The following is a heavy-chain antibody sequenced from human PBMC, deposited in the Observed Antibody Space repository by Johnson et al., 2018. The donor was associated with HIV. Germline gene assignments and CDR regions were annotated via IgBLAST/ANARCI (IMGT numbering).Heavy chain of an antibody. D-gene: IGHD4-11*01. J-gene: IGHJ3*02. CDR2: LSYDGSNK. CDR3: ARVRSSVPYHYSNYPLGAFDI. V-gene: IGHV3-30*04. Sequence: QMMLVESGGGVVQPGRSLRLPCAASGFTFGSYAMHWVRQAPGKGLEWVAFLSYDGSNKYYADSVKGRFTISRDNSKNTLYLQMNSRRPEDTAVYHCARVRSSVPYHYSNYPLGAFDIWGQGTMVTVSS. CDR1: GFTFGSYA.